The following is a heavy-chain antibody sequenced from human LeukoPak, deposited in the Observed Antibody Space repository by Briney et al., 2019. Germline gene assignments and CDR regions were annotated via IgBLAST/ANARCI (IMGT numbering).Heavy chain of an antibody. CDR3: ARDRGGYYAFDY. CDR1: GFTFSSNW. Sequence: PGGSLRLSCAASGFTFSSNWMSWVRQAPGKGLEWVDNIKQDGSEKYYVGSVKGRFTISRDNAKNSLYLQMNSLRAEDTAVYYCARDRGGYYAFDYWGQGTLVTVSS. D-gene: IGHD3-22*01. J-gene: IGHJ4*02. CDR2: IKQDGSEK. V-gene: IGHV3-7*01.